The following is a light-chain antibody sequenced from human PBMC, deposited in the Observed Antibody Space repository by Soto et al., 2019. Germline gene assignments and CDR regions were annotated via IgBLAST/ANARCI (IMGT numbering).Light chain of an antibody. Sequence: DVVMTQSPLSLPVTLGQPASISCRSSQSLVYSDGNTYLNWFQQRPGQSPRRLIYKVSNRDSGVPDRFSGSGSGTDFTLKISRVEAEDVGVYYCMQGTHWLPWTFGQGNKVEIK. CDR3: MQGTHWLPWT. CDR2: KVS. V-gene: IGKV2-30*01. CDR1: QSLVYSDGNTY. J-gene: IGKJ1*01.